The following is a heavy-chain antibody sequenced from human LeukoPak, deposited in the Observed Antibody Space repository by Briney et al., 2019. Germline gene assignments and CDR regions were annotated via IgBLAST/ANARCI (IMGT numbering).Heavy chain of an antibody. Sequence: GGSLRLSCAASGFTFSSYSMNWVRQAPGKGLEWVSSISSSSSYIYYADSVKGRFTISRDNAKNSLYLQMNSLRAEDTAVYYCARGGVGSNWFDPWGQGTLVTVSS. D-gene: IGHD3-3*01. V-gene: IGHV3-21*01. CDR3: ARGGVGSNWFDP. J-gene: IGHJ5*02. CDR2: ISSSSSYI. CDR1: GFTFSSYS.